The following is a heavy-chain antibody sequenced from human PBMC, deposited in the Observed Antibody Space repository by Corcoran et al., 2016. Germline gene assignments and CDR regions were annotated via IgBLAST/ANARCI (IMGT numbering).Heavy chain of an antibody. CDR2: INHSGST. Sequence: QVQLQQWGAGLLKPSETLSLTCAVYGGSFSGYYWSWIRQPPGKGLEWIGEINHSGSTNYNPSLKSRVTISVDTSKNQFSLKLSSVTAADTAVYYCANKDYSNDRYWGQGTLVTVSS. CDR3: ANKDYSNDRY. CDR1: GGSFSGYY. V-gene: IGHV4-34*01. D-gene: IGHD4-4*01. J-gene: IGHJ4*02.